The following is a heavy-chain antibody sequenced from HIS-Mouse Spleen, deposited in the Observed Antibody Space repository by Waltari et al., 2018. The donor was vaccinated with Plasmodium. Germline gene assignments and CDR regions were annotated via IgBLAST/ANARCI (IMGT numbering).Heavy chain of an antibody. Sequence: QVQLQQLGAGLLKPSETLSLTCAVYGGSFSGCYWSWIRQPPGKGLEWIGEINHSGSTNYNPSLKSRVTISVDTSKNQFSLKLSSVTAADTAVYYCARGPGYSSGWYYFDYWGQGTLVTVSS. D-gene: IGHD6-19*01. CDR1: GGSFSGCY. J-gene: IGHJ4*02. V-gene: IGHV4-34*01. CDR2: INHSGST. CDR3: ARGPGYSSGWYYFDY.